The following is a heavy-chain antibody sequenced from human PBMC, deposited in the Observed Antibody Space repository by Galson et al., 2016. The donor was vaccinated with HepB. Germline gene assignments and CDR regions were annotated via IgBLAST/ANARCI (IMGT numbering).Heavy chain of an antibody. J-gene: IGHJ4*01. CDR2: MHSSGGS. V-gene: IGHV4-59*11. CDR1: GDSISSHY. Sequence: ETLSLTCTVSGDSISSHYWGWIRQPPGKGLEWIGYMHSSGGSNYNPSLNSRLTISLDTSKNQFSLKLTSVIAADTAVYYCARVPVTGTYYTAASDVWGRGTLVTDSS. CDR3: ARVPVTGTYYTAASDV. D-gene: IGHD1-26*01.